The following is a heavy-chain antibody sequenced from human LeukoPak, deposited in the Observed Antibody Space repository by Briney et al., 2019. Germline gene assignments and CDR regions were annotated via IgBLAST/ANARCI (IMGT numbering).Heavy chain of an antibody. CDR3: ARGGVDGPDFDY. V-gene: IGHV1-69*04. CDR2: IIPILGIA. J-gene: IGHJ4*02. Sequence: GASVKVSCKASGGTFSSYAISWVRQAPGQGLEWMGRIIPILGIANYAQKFQGRVTITADKSTSTAYMELSSLRSEDTAVYYCARGGVDGPDFDYWGQGTLVTVSS. CDR1: GGTFSSYA. D-gene: IGHD3-16*01.